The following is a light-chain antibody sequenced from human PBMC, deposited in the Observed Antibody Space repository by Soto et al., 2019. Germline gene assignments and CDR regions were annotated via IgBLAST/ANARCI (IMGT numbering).Light chain of an antibody. CDR1: QSIDTL. V-gene: IGKV1-5*03. CDR3: QHRRT. Sequence: DIQMTQSPSTLSASVGDRVTITCRASQSIDTLLAWYQQKPGKAPKLLIYKASSLQSGVPSRFSGSGSGTEFTLTISRLQPDDFATYYCQHRRTFGRGTKVEVK. CDR2: KAS. J-gene: IGKJ1*01.